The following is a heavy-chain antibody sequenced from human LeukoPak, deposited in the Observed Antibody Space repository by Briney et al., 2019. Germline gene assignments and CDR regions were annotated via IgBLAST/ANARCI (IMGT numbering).Heavy chain of an antibody. CDR1: GFTFSKYS. J-gene: IGHJ4*02. CDR3: ARDGEDHYYDY. D-gene: IGHD7-27*01. Sequence: GGSLRLSCVASGFTFSKYSMNWVRQAPGKGLEWVSVIYIGGTIFYADSVKGRFTISRDNSMNTVYLEMNSLRAEDTAVYYCARDGEDHYYDYWGQGTLVTVST. V-gene: IGHV3-66*01. CDR2: IYIGGTI.